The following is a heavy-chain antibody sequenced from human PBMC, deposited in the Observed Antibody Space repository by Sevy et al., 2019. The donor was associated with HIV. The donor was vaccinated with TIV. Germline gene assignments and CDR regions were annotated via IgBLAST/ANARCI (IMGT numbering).Heavy chain of an antibody. V-gene: IGHV3-30*18. CDR2: ISYDGSNK. D-gene: IGHD4-4*01. CDR3: AKDPYSHYYYYYYMDV. CDR1: GFTFSSYG. Sequence: GESLKISCAASGFTFSSYGMHWVRQAPGKGLEWVAVISYDGSNKYYADSVKGRFTISRDNSKNTLYLQMNSLRAEDTAVYYCAKDPYSHYYYYYYMDVWGKGTTVTVSS. J-gene: IGHJ6*03.